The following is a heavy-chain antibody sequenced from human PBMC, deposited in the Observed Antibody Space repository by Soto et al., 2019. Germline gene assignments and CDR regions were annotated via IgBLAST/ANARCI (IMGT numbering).Heavy chain of an antibody. CDR2: IYYSGST. D-gene: IGHD4-4*01. Sequence: PSETLSLTCTVSGGSISSYYWSWIRQPPGKGLEWIGYIYYSGSTNYNPSLKSRVTISVDTSKNQFSLKLSSVTAADTAVYYCARRFATVTTLQKNYYYYYYMDVWGKGTTVTVSS. CDR1: GGSISSYY. CDR3: ARRFATVTTLQKNYYYYYYMDV. V-gene: IGHV4-59*08. J-gene: IGHJ6*03.